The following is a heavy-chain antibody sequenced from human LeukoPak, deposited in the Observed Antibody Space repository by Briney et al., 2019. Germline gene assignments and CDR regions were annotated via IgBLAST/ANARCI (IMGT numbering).Heavy chain of an antibody. J-gene: IGHJ4*02. D-gene: IGHD3-16*01. CDR3: ASRRAGGYFDY. CDR2: ISAYNGNT. Sequence: ASVKVSCKASGYTFTSYGISWVRQAPGQGLEWMGWISAYNGNTNYAQKLQGRVTMTTDTSTSTAYMELRSLRPDDTAVYYCASRRAGGYFDYWGQGTLVTVSS. CDR1: GYTFTSYG. V-gene: IGHV1-18*04.